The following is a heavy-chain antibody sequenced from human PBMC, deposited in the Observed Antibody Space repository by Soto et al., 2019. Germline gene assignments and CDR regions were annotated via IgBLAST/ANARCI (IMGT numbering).Heavy chain of an antibody. J-gene: IGHJ3*02. CDR3: ARRTWENSDAFDI. CDR1: GYTFTTYG. V-gene: IGHV1-18*04. Sequence: ASVKVSCKASGYTFTTYGITWVRQAPGQGLEWMGWISAYNGNTNFAQKLQGRVTMTTDTSTSTAYMELRSLRSDDTAVYYRARRTWENSDAFDIWGQGTMVTVSS. CDR2: ISAYNGNT. D-gene: IGHD1-26*01.